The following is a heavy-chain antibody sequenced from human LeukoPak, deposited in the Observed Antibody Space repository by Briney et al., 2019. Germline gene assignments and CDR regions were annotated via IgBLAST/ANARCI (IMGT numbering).Heavy chain of an antibody. CDR1: GFTFSSYE. Sequence: GGSLRLSCAASGFTFSSYEMNWVRQAPGKGLEWVSYISSSGSTIYYADSVKGRFTISRDNAKNSLYLQMNSLRAEDTAVYYRARAAGYTQDLWGQGTLVTVSS. D-gene: IGHD5-18*01. CDR2: ISSSGSTI. V-gene: IGHV3-48*03. J-gene: IGHJ4*02. CDR3: ARAAGYTQDL.